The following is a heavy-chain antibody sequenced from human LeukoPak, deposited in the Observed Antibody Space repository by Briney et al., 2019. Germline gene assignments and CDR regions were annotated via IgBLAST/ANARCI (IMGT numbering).Heavy chain of an antibody. D-gene: IGHD6-19*01. CDR2: INPSGDST. Sequence: ASVKVSCKASGYTFTNYYMHWVRQAPGQGLEWMGIINPSGDSTSYAQKFQGRVTITTDESTSTAYMELSSLRSEDTAVYYCARDSENNSGWFLYFDNWGQGTLVTVSS. CDR1: GYTFTNYY. V-gene: IGHV1-46*01. CDR3: ARDSENNSGWFLYFDN. J-gene: IGHJ4*02.